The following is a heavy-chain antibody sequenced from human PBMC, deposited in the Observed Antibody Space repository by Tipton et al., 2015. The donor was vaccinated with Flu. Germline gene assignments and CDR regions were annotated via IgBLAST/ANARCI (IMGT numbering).Heavy chain of an antibody. Sequence: SLRLSCAASGFTFSSYGMIWVRQAPGKGLEWVSGISDSGGSTYYADSVKGRFTISRDNSKNTMNLQMNSLRVEDTAVYYCANFDGAPWGQGTLVTVSS. V-gene: IGHV3-23*01. CDR3: ANFDGAP. D-gene: IGHD4-17*01. CDR1: GFTFSSYG. CDR2: ISDSGGST. J-gene: IGHJ5*01.